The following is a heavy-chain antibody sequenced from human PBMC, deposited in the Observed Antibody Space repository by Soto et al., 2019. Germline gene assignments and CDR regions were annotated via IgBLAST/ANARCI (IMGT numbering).Heavy chain of an antibody. CDR2: INPSGGST. D-gene: IGHD2-15*01. CDR1: GYTFTSYY. CDR3: ARDEMVAAVIDYYGMDV. J-gene: IGHJ6*02. Sequence: ASVKVSCKASGYTFTSYYMHWLRQAPGQGLEWMGIINPSGGSTSYGQKFQGRVTMTRDTSTSTVYMEMSSLRSEDTAVYYCARDEMVAAVIDYYGMDVWGQGTTVTVSS. V-gene: IGHV1-46*01.